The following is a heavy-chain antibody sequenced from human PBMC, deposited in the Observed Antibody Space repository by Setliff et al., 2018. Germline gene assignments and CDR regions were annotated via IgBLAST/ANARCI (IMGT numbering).Heavy chain of an antibody. CDR2: IIHSGST. J-gene: IGHJ4*02. CDR1: GGSFSGYY. D-gene: IGHD6-19*01. Sequence: PSETLSLTCAVYGGSFSGYYWSWIRQPPGKRLEWIWEIIHSGSTNYNPSLKSRVTITMETSKNQFSLKVSSVTAADTAVYYCARESRYYCTTDTSKQWLVRWAPGEFDYWGQGTLVTVSS. V-gene: IGHV4-34*12. CDR3: ARESRYYCTTDTSKQWLVRWAPGEFDY.